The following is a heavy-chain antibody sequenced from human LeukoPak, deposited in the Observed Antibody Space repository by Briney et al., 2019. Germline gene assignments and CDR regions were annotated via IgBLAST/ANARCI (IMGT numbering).Heavy chain of an antibody. V-gene: IGHV4-59*08. J-gene: IGHJ6*03. Sequence: SETLSLTCTVSGGSISSYYWSWIRQPPGKGLEWIGYIYYSGSTNYNPSLKSRVTISVDTSKNQFSLKLSSVTAADTAVYYCARHGRYFDWLTEDYYYMDVWGKGTTVTISS. CDR3: ARHGRYFDWLTEDYYYMDV. D-gene: IGHD3-9*01. CDR2: IYYSGST. CDR1: GGSISSYY.